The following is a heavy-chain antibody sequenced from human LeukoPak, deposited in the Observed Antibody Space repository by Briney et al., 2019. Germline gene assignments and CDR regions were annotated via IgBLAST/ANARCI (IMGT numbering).Heavy chain of an antibody. D-gene: IGHD5-18*01. Sequence: EASVTVSCKTSGYTFTTYGITWVRQAPGQGLEWMGWISAYNGNTAYAQKFQGRVTVTTDTSTRTASMDLRSLRSDDTAVYYCAIVDTTVGFDYWGQGTLVTVSS. V-gene: IGHV1-18*04. CDR3: AIVDTTVGFDY. CDR1: GYTFTTYG. J-gene: IGHJ4*02. CDR2: ISAYNGNT.